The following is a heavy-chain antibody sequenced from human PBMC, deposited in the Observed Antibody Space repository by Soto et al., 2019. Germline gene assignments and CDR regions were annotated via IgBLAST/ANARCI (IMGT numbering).Heavy chain of an antibody. CDR1: GFTFSSYA. D-gene: IGHD2-21*02. CDR3: AKGVGPDIVVVTAIHFDY. J-gene: IGHJ4*02. V-gene: IGHV3-23*01. CDR2: ISGSGGST. Sequence: GGSLRFSCAASGFTFSSYAMSWVRQAPGKGLEWVSAISGSGGSTYYADSVKGRFTISRDNSKNTLYLQMNSLRAEDTAVYYCAKGVGPDIVVVTAIHFDYWGQGTLVTVSS.